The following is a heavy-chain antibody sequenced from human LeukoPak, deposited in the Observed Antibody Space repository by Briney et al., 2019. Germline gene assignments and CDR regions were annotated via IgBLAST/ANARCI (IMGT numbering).Heavy chain of an antibody. CDR2: ISSSSSYI. V-gene: IGHV3-21*01. J-gene: IGHJ6*03. CDR3: ARSGRGVDSFYFYMDV. D-gene: IGHD3-10*01. CDR1: GFTFSSYS. Sequence: GGSLRLSCAASGFTFSSYSMNWVRQAPVKGLEWVSSISSSSSYIYYADSVKGRFTISRDNAKNSLYLQMNSLRAEDTAVYYCARSGRGVDSFYFYMDVWGKGTTVTVSS.